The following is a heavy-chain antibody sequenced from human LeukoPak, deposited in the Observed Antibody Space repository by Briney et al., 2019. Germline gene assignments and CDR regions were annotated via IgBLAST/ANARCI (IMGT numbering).Heavy chain of an antibody. CDR1: GYSFTSYW. D-gene: IGHD3-3*01. CDR3: ARADVLRFLEWLSDTYCFDY. J-gene: IGHJ4*02. Sequence: GESLKISCKGSGYSFTSYWIGWVRQLPGKGLEWMGIIYPGDSDTRYSPSFQGQVTISADKSISTAYLQWSSLKASDTAMYYCARADVLRFLEWLSDTYCFDYWGQGTLVTVSS. CDR2: IYPGDSDT. V-gene: IGHV5-51*01.